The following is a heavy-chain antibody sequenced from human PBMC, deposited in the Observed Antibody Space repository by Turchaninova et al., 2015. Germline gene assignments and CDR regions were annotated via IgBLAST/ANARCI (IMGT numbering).Heavy chain of an antibody. D-gene: IGHD6-19*01. CDR3: ARPVAGT. CDR1: GGSISSSSYY. Sequence: QLQLQESGPGLVKPSETLSLTCTVSGGSISSSSYYWGWIRQPPGKGLEWIGSFFYSGNTHYNPSLKRRVTISVDTSKNQFTLKLSSVTATDTAVYYCARPVAGTWGQGTLVTVSS. CDR2: FFYSGNT. V-gene: IGHV4-39*01. J-gene: IGHJ4*02.